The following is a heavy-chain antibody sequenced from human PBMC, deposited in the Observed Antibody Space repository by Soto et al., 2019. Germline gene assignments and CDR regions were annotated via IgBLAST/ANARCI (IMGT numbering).Heavy chain of an antibody. CDR3: ATRRGGYDPHLRY. V-gene: IGHV4-30-4*01. J-gene: IGHJ4*02. D-gene: IGHD3-16*01. CDR2: IYYSGST. CDR1: GGSISSGDYF. Sequence: KPSETLSLTCTVSGGSISSGDYFWSWIRQPPGKGLEWIGYIYYSGSTYYNPSLKSRVTISVDTSKNQFSLKLSSVTAADTAVYYCATRRGGYDPHLRYWGQGTLVTVSS.